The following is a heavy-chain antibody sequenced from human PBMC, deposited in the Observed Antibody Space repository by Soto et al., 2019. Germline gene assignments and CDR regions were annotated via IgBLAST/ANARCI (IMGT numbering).Heavy chain of an antibody. V-gene: IGHV3-74*02. J-gene: IGHJ6*03. CDR1: GFTFSNFW. D-gene: IGHD2-15*01. CDR2: INSDGSVS. CDR3: ARGDCVGGTCYSLAGSFYSYMDV. Sequence: EVQLVESGGGLVQPGGSLRLSCAASGFTFSNFWMYWVRQAPGKGLEWVSRINSDGSVSSHADSVRGRLTISRDNVKNPLYLHMDSLRAEDTAVYFCARGDCVGGTCYSLAGSFYSYMDVWGKGTTVTVFS.